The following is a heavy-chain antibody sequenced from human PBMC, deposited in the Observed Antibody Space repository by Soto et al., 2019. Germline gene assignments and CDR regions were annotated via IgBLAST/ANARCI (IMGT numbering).Heavy chain of an antibody. V-gene: IGHV3-30*18. CDR2: ISFNGGST. J-gene: IGHJ4*02. CDR3: AKDPNGQWLDLSDY. Sequence: GGSLRLSCAASGFTFSSYAMDWVRQATGKGLVWVSAISFNGGSTYYADSVKGRFTISRDNSKNTLYLQMNSLRAEDTAVYYCAKDPNGQWLDLSDYWGQGTLVTVSS. CDR1: GFTFSSYA. D-gene: IGHD6-19*01.